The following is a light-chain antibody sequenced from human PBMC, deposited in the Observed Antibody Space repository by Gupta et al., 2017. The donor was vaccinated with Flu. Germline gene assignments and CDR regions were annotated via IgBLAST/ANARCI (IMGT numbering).Light chain of an antibody. J-gene: IGLJ2*01. V-gene: IGLV3-21*03. CDR3: QVWDGSGGQGV. Sequence: SYVLTQPPSESVAAGKTARITCGEHNIGSKSVHWYQQKPGQAPVLVVYDDSDRPSGIPERFSGSNSGNTATLTISRVGAGDEADYYCQVWDGSGGQGVFGGGTKLTVL. CDR2: DDS. CDR1: NIGSKS.